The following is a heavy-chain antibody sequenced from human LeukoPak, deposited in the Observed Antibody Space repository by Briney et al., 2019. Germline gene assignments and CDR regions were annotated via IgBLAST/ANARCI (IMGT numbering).Heavy chain of an antibody. CDR3: ARIMSVGELLWFGELPWDFDY. CDR2: IYYSGST. J-gene: IGHJ4*02. Sequence: NPSETLSLTCTVSGGSISSSSYYWGWIRQPPGKGLEWIGSIYYSGSTYYNPSLKSRVTISVDTSKNQFSLKLSSVTAADTAVYYCARIMSVGELLWFGELPWDFDYWGQGTLVTVSS. D-gene: IGHD3-10*01. V-gene: IGHV4-39*01. CDR1: GGSISSSSYY.